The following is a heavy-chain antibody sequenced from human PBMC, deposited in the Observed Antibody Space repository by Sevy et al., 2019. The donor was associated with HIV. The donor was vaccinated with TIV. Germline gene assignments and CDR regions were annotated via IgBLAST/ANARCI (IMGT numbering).Heavy chain of an antibody. CDR1: GYTFTSYG. V-gene: IGHV1-18*04. J-gene: IGHJ5*02. D-gene: IGHD3-22*01. CDR3: ARQATNPYYYDSSGYGNWFDP. Sequence: ASVKVSCKASGYTFTSYGISWVRQAPGQGLEWMGWISAYNGNTNYAQKLQGRVTMTTDTSTSTAYMGLRSLRSDDTAVDYCARQATNPYYYDSSGYGNWFDPWGQGTLVTVSS. CDR2: ISAYNGNT.